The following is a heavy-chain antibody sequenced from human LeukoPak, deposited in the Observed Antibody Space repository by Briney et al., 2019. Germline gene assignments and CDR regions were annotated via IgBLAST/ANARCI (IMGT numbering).Heavy chain of an antibody. CDR1: GGSISSYY. J-gene: IGHJ4*02. V-gene: IGHV4-59*05. D-gene: IGHD2-2*02. Sequence: PSETLSLTCTVSGGSISSYYWSWIRQPPGKGLEWIGSIYYSGSTYYNPSLKSRVTISVDTSKNQFSLKLSSVTAADTAVYYCARLTGYCSSTSCYTRTQFDYWGQGTLVTVSS. CDR3: ARLTGYCSSTSCYTRTQFDY. CDR2: IYYSGST.